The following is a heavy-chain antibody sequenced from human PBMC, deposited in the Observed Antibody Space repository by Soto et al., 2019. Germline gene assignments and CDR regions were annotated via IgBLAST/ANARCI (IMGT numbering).Heavy chain of an antibody. Sequence: QLQLQESGPGLVKPSETLSLTCTVSGDSIYSSSYNWGWIRQPPGTGLEWIGSILYSGSTYYNPSLKSRVTISVDTSKTQFSLKLTSVTAADTAVFYCARPKSSGWRGGFDYWGQGTLVTVSS. J-gene: IGHJ4*02. CDR2: ILYSGST. V-gene: IGHV4-39*01. CDR1: GDSIYSSSYN. CDR3: ARPKSSGWRGGFDY. D-gene: IGHD6-19*01.